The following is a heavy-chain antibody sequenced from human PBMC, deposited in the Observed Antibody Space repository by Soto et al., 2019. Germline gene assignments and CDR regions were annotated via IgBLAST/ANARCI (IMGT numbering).Heavy chain of an antibody. CDR3: AKHDRYSGYAPGDCFDP. D-gene: IGHD5-12*01. CDR2: ISGSGGST. J-gene: IGHJ5*02. Sequence: PGGSLRLSCAASGFTFSSYAMSWVRQAPGKGLEWVSAISGSGGSTYYADSVKGRFTISRDNSKNTLYLQMNSLRAEDTAVYYCAKHDRYSGYAPGDCFDPWGQGTLVTVSS. V-gene: IGHV3-23*01. CDR1: GFTFSSYA.